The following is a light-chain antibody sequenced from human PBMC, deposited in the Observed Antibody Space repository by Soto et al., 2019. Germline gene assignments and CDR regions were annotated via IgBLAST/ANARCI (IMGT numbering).Light chain of an antibody. CDR3: QQYNKWPLT. J-gene: IGKJ4*01. CDR1: QSVRIY. V-gene: IGKV3-11*01. Sequence: EIVLTQSPATLSLSPGDRATLSFRASQSVRIYLAWYQQKPGQAPRLLIYDASNRATGIPARFSGSGSGTEFTLTISSLQSEDSAVYHCQQYNKWPLTFGGGTKVDI. CDR2: DAS.